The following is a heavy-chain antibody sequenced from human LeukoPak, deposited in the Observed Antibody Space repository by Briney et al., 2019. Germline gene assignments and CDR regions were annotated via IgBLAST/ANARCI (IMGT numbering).Heavy chain of an antibody. J-gene: IGHJ5*02. CDR1: GFTFSSYG. V-gene: IGHV3-30*02. Sequence: GGSLRLSCAASGFTFSSYGMHWVRQAPGKGLEWVAFIRYDGSNKYYADSVKGRFTISRDNSKNTLYLQMNSLRAEDTAVYYCAKDAPPNRGYSGYDSEWFDPWGQGTLVTVSS. CDR2: IRYDGSNK. CDR3: AKDAPPNRGYSGYDSEWFDP. D-gene: IGHD5-12*01.